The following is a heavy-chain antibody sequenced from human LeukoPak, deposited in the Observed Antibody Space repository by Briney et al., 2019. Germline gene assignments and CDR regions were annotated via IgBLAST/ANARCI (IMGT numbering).Heavy chain of an antibody. Sequence: GGSLRLSCAASGLTFSNYWMHWVRQAPGKGLVWVARVNSDGSGTTYADSVKGRFTISRDNAKNTLYLQMNSLRAEDTAVYYCARESKYSGYPFDYWGQGALVTVSS. V-gene: IGHV3-74*03. CDR1: GLTFSNYW. J-gene: IGHJ4*02. CDR3: ARESKYSGYPFDY. CDR2: VNSDGSGT. D-gene: IGHD5-12*01.